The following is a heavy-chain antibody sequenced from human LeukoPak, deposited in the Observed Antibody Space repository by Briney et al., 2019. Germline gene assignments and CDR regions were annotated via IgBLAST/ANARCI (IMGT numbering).Heavy chain of an antibody. Sequence: SETLSLTCTVSGGSISSYYWSWIRQPPGKGLEWIGYIYYSGSTNYNPSLKSRVTISVDTSKNQFSLKLSSVTAADTAVYYCARDAYGSGSYIFWGQGTLVTVSS. D-gene: IGHD3-10*01. CDR3: ARDAYGSGSYIF. V-gene: IGHV4-59*01. CDR1: GGSISSYY. CDR2: IYYSGST. J-gene: IGHJ4*02.